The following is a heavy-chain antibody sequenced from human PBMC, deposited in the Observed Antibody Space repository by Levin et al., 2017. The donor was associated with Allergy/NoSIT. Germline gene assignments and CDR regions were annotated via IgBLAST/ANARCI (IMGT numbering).Heavy chain of an antibody. V-gene: IGHV5-51*03. J-gene: IGHJ4*02. D-gene: IGHD5-12*01. CDR3: ARRSEGTNSGYDFDY. Sequence: GASVKVSCKGSGYSFTSYWIGWVRQMPGKGLEWMGIIYPGDSDTRYSPSFQGQVTISADKSISTAYLQWSSLKASDTAMYYCARRSEGTNSGYDFDYWGQGTLVTVSS. CDR1: GYSFTSYW. CDR2: IYPGDSDT.